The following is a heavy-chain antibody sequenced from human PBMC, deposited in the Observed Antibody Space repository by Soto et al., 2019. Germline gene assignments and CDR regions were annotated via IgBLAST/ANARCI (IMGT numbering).Heavy chain of an antibody. V-gene: IGHV3-23*01. CDR2: IRGSGGST. CDR1: GFTFRSYA. D-gene: IGHD2-15*01. J-gene: IGHJ6*02. CDR3: AKAGVVVVALLYGMDV. Sequence: EVQLLESGGGLVQPGGSLRLSCAASGFTFRSYAMSWVRQAPGKGLEWVSAIRGSGGSTYYADSVKGRFTISRDNSKNTLYLQMNSLRAEDTAVYYCAKAGVVVVALLYGMDVWGQGTTVTVSS.